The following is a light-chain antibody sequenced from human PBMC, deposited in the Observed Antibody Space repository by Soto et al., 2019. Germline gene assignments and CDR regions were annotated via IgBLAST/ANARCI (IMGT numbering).Light chain of an antibody. CDR1: QSISGG. CDR2: KAS. J-gene: IGKJ1*01. V-gene: IGKV1-5*03. Sequence: DIQMTQSPSTLSASVGDRVTITCRASQSISGGLAWYQQKPGKAPNLLIYKASSLESGVPSRFSGSGSGTEFTLTISSLQPDDFATYYCQQYDSYSWTFGQGTKV. CDR3: QQYDSYSWT.